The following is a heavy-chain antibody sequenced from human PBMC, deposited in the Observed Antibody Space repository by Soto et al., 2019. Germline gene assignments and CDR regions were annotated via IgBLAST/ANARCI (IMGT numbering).Heavy chain of an antibody. V-gene: IGHV4-31*03. CDR1: GGSISSGGYY. Sequence: QVQLQESGPGLVQPSQTLSLTCTVSGGSISSGGYYWSWIRQHPGKGLEWIGYIYYSGSTYYNPSLKSRVTISVDTSKNQFSLKLSSVTAADTAVYYCARVGKEMATILGAFDIWGQGTMVTVSS. CDR2: IYYSGST. CDR3: ARVGKEMATILGAFDI. D-gene: IGHD5-12*01. J-gene: IGHJ3*02.